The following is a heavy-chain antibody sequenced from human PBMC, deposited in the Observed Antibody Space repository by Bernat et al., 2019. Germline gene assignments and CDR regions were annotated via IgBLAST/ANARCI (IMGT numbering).Heavy chain of an antibody. CDR2: ITGSGASS. D-gene: IGHD6-19*01. CDR3: AKDESSGWPYDAFDI. Sequence: EVQLLESGGGLVQPGGSLRLSCTASGFTFRSYAMSWVRQAPGKGLEWVSAITGSGASSYYADSMKGRFTISRDNSKNTLYLQMNSLRAEDTAVYYCAKDESSGWPYDAFDIWGQGTMVTVSS. CDR1: GFTFRSYA. J-gene: IGHJ3*02. V-gene: IGHV3-23*01.